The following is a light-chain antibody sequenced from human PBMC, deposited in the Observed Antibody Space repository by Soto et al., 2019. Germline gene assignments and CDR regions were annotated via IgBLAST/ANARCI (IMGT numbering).Light chain of an antibody. V-gene: IGKV1D-12*01. Sequence: DIQMTQSPSSVSASVGDRVTITCRASQGITNRLAWYQQKPGKAPKLLIYEASSLQSGVPSRISGSGSGTDFTLTISSLQPEDFATYYCQQANSFPITFGQGIRLEIK. J-gene: IGKJ5*01. CDR3: QQANSFPIT. CDR2: EAS. CDR1: QGITNR.